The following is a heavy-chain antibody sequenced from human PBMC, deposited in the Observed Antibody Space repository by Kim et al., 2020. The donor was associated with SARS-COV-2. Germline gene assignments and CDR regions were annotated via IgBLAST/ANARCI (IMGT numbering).Heavy chain of an antibody. J-gene: IGHJ6*01. D-gene: IGHD2-2*01. CDR1: GGSVSSGSFY. CDR3: ARDYIVVVAAGIRYYG. V-gene: IGHV4-61*01. Sequence: SETLSLTCTVSGGSVSSGSFYWSWIRQPPGKGLEWFGYICYSGITNYNPSLKSRVTISVNTSKNQFSLKKSSVTAADTAVYYCARDYIVVVAAGIRYYG. CDR2: ICYSGIT.